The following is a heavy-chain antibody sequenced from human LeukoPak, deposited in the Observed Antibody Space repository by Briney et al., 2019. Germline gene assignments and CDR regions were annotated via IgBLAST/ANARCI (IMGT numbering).Heavy chain of an antibody. V-gene: IGHV1-18*01. Sequence: ASAKVSCKASGYTFTSYGISWVRQAPGQGLEWMGWISAYNGNTNYAQKLQGRVTMTTDTSTSTAYMELRSLRSDDTAVYYCARDRAAAGTRIFDYWGQGTLVTVSS. D-gene: IGHD6-13*01. CDR2: ISAYNGNT. CDR1: GYTFTSYG. CDR3: ARDRAAAGTRIFDY. J-gene: IGHJ4*02.